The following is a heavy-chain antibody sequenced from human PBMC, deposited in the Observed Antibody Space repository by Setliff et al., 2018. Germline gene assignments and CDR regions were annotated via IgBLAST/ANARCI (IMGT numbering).Heavy chain of an antibody. Sequence: PSETLSLTCAVYGGSFSGYYWTWIRQPPGKGLEWIGEINHSGSSNNNPSLKGRVSISVDTSKKQFYLKLTSVTAADTAVYYCARYGTEYGDYEIPGDVWGKGTTVTVS. CDR2: INHSGSS. J-gene: IGHJ6*03. CDR1: GGSFSGYY. D-gene: IGHD4-17*01. V-gene: IGHV4-34*01. CDR3: ARYGTEYGDYEIPGDV.